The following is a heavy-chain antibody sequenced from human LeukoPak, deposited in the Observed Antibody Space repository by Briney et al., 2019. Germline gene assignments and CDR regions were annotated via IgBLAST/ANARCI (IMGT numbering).Heavy chain of an antibody. CDR2: ISSNGGST. Sequence: PGGSLRLSCSASGFTFSGYAMHWVRQAPGKGLEYVSTISSNGGSTNYADSVKGRFTISRDNPKNTLYLQMSSLRAEDTAVYYCIELWRPLFDIWGQGTTVPVSS. CDR1: GFTFSGYA. CDR3: IELWRPLFDI. J-gene: IGHJ3*02. D-gene: IGHD1-26*01. V-gene: IGHV3-64D*09.